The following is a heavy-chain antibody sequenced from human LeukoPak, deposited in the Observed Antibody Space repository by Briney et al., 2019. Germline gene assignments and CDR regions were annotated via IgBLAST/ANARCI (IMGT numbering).Heavy chain of an antibody. CDR1: GFTFDDYG. Sequence: GGSLRLSCAASGFTFDDYGMSWVSQAPGKRLEWVSGINWNGGSTGYADSVKGRFTIPRDNAKNSLYLQMNSLRAEDTALYYCARGFGSRGPRDYWGQGTLLTVSS. D-gene: IGHD2-2*01. CDR2: INWNGGST. J-gene: IGHJ4*02. CDR3: ARGFGSRGPRDY. V-gene: IGHV3-20*04.